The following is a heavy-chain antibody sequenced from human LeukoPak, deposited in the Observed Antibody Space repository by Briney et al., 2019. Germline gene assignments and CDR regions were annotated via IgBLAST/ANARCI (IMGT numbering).Heavy chain of an antibody. Sequence: GGSLRLSCAASGFTFSTYAMSWVRQAPGKGLEWVSAISGSGGTTYYADSVKGRFTISRDNSRTTLYLQMNSLRGEDTAVYYCAKEGRQYSSSWYPYFDYWGQGTLVTVSS. V-gene: IGHV3-23*01. CDR1: GFTFSTYA. J-gene: IGHJ4*02. CDR2: ISGSGGTT. CDR3: AKEGRQYSSSWYPYFDY. D-gene: IGHD6-13*01.